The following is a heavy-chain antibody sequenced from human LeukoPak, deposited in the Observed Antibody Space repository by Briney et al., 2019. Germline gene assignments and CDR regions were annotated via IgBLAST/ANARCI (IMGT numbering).Heavy chain of an antibody. V-gene: IGHV3-30*03. Sequence: PGGSLRLSCAASGFTFSSYGMHWVRQAPGKGLEWVAVISYDGSNKYYADSVKGRFTISRDNAKNSLYLQMNSLRAEDTAVYYCARDPPYELGATSYWGQGTLVTVSS. CDR1: GFTFSSYG. CDR2: ISYDGSNK. J-gene: IGHJ4*02. CDR3: ARDPPYELGATSY. D-gene: IGHD1-26*01.